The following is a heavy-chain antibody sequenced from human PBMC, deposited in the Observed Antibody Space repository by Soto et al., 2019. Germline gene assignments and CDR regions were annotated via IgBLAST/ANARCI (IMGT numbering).Heavy chain of an antibody. Sequence: PGGSLRLSCTDSGFSFNTYVMDWVRQAPGKGLEWVARILYDGSKEYYADPVKGRFTISRDNSKNTLYLQMDRLRVEDTAVYFCAPGLALMADHWGQGTPVTVS. V-gene: IGHV3-30*03. J-gene: IGHJ4*02. CDR2: ILYDGSKE. CDR1: GFSFNTYV. D-gene: IGHD2-15*01. CDR3: APGLALMADH.